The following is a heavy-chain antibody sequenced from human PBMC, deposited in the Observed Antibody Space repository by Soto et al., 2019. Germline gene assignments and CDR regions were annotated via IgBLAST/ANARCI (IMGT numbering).Heavy chain of an antibody. V-gene: IGHV3-7*03. D-gene: IGHD3-10*01. CDR1: GFAFTTYW. J-gene: IGHJ5*02. Sequence: GGSLRLSCVASGFAFTTYWMIWCGHSPGKGLQWVANIRQDGGAQYYVDSVKGRFTISRDNAKNSVYLQMDSLRVEDTAVYYCVRGGHGSGSYLGSSWGQGILVTVSS. CDR2: IRQDGGAQ. CDR3: VRGGHGSGSYLGSS.